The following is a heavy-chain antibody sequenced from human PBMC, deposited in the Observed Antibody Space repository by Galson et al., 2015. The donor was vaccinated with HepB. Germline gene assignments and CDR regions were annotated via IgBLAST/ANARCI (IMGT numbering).Heavy chain of an antibody. CDR3: ARENCSSTSCYRDYYMDV. CDR1: GFTFSSYA. V-gene: IGHV3-30-3*01. J-gene: IGHJ6*03. D-gene: IGHD2-2*02. CDR2: ISYDGSNK. Sequence: SLRLSCAASGFTFSSYAMHWVRQAPGKGLEWVAVISYDGSNKYYADSVKGRFTISRDNPKNTLYLQMNSLRAEDTAVYYCARENCSSTSCYRDYYMDVWGKGTTVTVSS.